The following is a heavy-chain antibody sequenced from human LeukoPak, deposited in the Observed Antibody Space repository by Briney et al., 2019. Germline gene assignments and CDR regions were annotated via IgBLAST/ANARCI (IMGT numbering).Heavy chain of an antibody. CDR3: ARHNRGDYDFVDF. CDR1: GFTVISSY. Sequence: PGGSLRLSCAASGFTVISSYMNWVRQAPGKGLEWVSIINSGGNTYYADSVKGRFTISRDNSKNTLYLQMNNLRAEDTAIYYCARHNRGDYDFVDFRGQGTLVTVSS. V-gene: IGHV3-53*01. CDR2: INSGGNT. D-gene: IGHD5-12*01. J-gene: IGHJ4*02.